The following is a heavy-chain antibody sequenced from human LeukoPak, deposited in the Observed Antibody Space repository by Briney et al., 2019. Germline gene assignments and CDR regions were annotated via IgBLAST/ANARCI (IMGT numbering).Heavy chain of an antibody. CDR2: IYYSGST. D-gene: IGHD5-24*01. Sequence: SETLSLTCTVSGGSISSYYWSWIRQPPGKGLEWIGYIYYSGSTNYNPSLKSRVTISVDTSKNQFSLKLSSVTAADTAVYYCARSEMATIPGYDYWGQGALVTVSS. CDR3: ARSEMATIPGYDY. J-gene: IGHJ4*02. V-gene: IGHV4-59*01. CDR1: GGSISSYY.